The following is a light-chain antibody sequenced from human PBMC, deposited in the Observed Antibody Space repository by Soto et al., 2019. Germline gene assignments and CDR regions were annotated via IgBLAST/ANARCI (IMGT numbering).Light chain of an antibody. CDR3: ATWDDSLNAAV. CDR1: TSNIAGNT. CDR2: IDD. J-gene: IGLJ7*01. Sequence: QSVLTQPPSLSGTPGQRVTISCSGSTSNIAGNTVHWYQHLPETTPKLLIYIDDQQPSGVPYRFSGSKSGTSASLAISGLQSEDEADYYCATWDDSLNAAVFGGGTQLTVL. V-gene: IGLV1-44*01.